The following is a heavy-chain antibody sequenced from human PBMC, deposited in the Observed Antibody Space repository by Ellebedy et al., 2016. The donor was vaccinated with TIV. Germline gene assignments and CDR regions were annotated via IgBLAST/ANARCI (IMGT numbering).Heavy chain of an antibody. D-gene: IGHD3-16*01. CDR1: GGSISSGDSY. Sequence: SETLSLTCSVSGGSISSGDSYWNWIRQPPGKGLEWVGYILHIGTTYYSPSLKSRVSISVDTSKNQFSLKLNSVTAADTALYFCARALGHSYYYGMDVWGQGTTVTVSS. V-gene: IGHV4-30-4*01. CDR2: ILHIGTT. CDR3: ARALGHSYYYGMDV. J-gene: IGHJ6*02.